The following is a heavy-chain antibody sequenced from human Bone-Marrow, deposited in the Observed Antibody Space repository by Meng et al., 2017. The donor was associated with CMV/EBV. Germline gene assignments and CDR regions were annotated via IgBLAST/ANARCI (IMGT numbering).Heavy chain of an antibody. J-gene: IGHJ5*02. CDR1: GFIFNTYG. CDR3: AKGSDYGDYGWFDP. V-gene: IGHV3-33*06. CDR2: IWYDGNKK. D-gene: IGHD4-17*01. Sequence: GGSLRLSCVASGFIFNTYGMHWVRQAPGKGTEWVSVIWYDGNKKYYGDSVQGRFTVSRDNSKNTVYLHMNSLRVEDTAVYYCAKGSDYGDYGWFDPWGQGTLVTVSS.